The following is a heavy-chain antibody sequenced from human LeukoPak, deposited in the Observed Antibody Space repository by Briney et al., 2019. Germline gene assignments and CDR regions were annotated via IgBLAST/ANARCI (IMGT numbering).Heavy chain of an antibody. CDR2: ISSSSSYI. Sequence: GGSLRLSCAASGFTFTSYAMSWVRQAPGKGLEWVSSISSSSSYIYYADSVKGRFTISRDNAKNSLYLQMNSLRAEDTAVYYCASGGGWPNWGQGTLVTVSS. J-gene: IGHJ4*02. V-gene: IGHV3-21*01. CDR3: ASGGGWPN. D-gene: IGHD6-19*01. CDR1: GFTFTSYA.